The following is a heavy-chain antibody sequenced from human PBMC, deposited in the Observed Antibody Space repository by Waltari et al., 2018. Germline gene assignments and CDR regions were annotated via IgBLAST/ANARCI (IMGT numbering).Heavy chain of an antibody. Sequence: QVQLVQSGAEVKKPGSSVKVSCTASGGTFSSYAISWVRQAPGQGLEWMGGIIPIFGTANYAQKFQGRVTITTDESTSTAYMELSSLRSEDTAVYYCARGRPTPRQNRGGFDYWGQGTLVTVSS. J-gene: IGHJ4*02. CDR1: GGTFSSYA. V-gene: IGHV1-69*05. D-gene: IGHD3-16*01. CDR2: IIPIFGTA. CDR3: ARGRPTPRQNRGGFDY.